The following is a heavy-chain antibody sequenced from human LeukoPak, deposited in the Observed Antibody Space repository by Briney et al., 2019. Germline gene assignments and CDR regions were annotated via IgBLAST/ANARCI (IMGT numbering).Heavy chain of an antibody. V-gene: IGHV4-39*01. CDR2: IYYSGST. D-gene: IGHD1-7*01. CDR1: GGSISSSSYY. Sequence: PSETLSLTCTVSGGSISSSSYYWGWIRQPPGKGLEWIGSIYYSGSTYYNPSLKSRVTISVDTSKNQFSLKLSSVTAADTAVYYCARLRGGTGTTFFDPWVQGTLVSVSS. J-gene: IGHJ5*02. CDR3: ARLRGGTGTTFFDP.